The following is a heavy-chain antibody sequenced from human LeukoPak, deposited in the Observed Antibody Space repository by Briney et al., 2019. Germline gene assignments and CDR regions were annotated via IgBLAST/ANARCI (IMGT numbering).Heavy chain of an antibody. CDR1: GYTFTGYY. Sequence: GASVKVSCKASGYTFTGYYMHWVRQAPGQGLEWMGWINPNSGGTNYAQKFQGRVTMTRDTSISTAYMELSRLRSDDTAVYYCARDRVAAANWFDPWGQGTLGTVSS. J-gene: IGHJ5*02. CDR2: INPNSGGT. CDR3: ARDRVAAANWFDP. D-gene: IGHD6-13*01. V-gene: IGHV1-2*02.